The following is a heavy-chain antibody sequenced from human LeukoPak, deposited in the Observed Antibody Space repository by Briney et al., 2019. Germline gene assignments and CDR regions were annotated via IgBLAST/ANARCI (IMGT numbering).Heavy chain of an antibody. D-gene: IGHD2-21*01. CDR1: GGPFSGYY. Sequence: SETLSLTCGVYGGPFSGYYWSWIRQPPGKGLEWIGEINHSGSSNYNSSLKSRITISVDTSKNQFSLKMSSVTAADTAMYYCARGRVVVPPLGYYYVMDVWGQGTTVTVSS. CDR3: ARGRVVVPPLGYYYVMDV. V-gene: IGHV4-34*01. J-gene: IGHJ6*01. CDR2: INHSGSS.